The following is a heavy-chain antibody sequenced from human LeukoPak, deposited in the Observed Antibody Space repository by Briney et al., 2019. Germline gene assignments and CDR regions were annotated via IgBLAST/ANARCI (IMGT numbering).Heavy chain of an antibody. Sequence: ASVKVSCKASGYTFTGDYMHWVRQAPGQGLEWMGQIIPMVGTPNYAQKFQDRVTITADESTTTAYLELSSLRSEDTAVYYCAREKSTMYFDYWGQGTLVTVSS. CDR1: GYTFTGDY. CDR2: IIPMVGTP. V-gene: IGHV1-69*13. J-gene: IGHJ4*02. D-gene: IGHD5-24*01. CDR3: AREKSTMYFDY.